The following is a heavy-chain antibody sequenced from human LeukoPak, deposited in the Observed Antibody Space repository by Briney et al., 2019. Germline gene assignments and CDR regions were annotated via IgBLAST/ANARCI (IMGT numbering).Heavy chain of an antibody. J-gene: IGHJ4*02. CDR3: ARGNGYPFDY. V-gene: IGHV3-21*01. CDR2: ISNIGTSI. Sequence: GGSLRLSCAVSGFTFSRYSMNWVRQAPGKGLEWVSSISNIGTSIYYADSVKGRFTISRDNAKNSLYLQMDSLRAEDTAVYYCARGNGYPFDYWGQGTLVTVSS. D-gene: IGHD5-18*01. CDR1: GFTFSRYS.